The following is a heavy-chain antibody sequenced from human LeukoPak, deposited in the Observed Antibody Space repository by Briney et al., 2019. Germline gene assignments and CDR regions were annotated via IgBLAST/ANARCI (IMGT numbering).Heavy chain of an antibody. D-gene: IGHD3-10*01. CDR1: GFIFRNLA. Sequence: PGGSLRLSCAASGFIFRNLAMQWVRQAPGKGLEWVGVMWTDRSDKYYADSVKGRFTISRDNSRNALYLQMNSLRAEDTAVYYCARGPYYNPSDAFDLWGQGTVVTVFS. CDR3: ARGPYYNPSDAFDL. J-gene: IGHJ3*01. V-gene: IGHV3-33*01. CDR2: MWTDRSDK.